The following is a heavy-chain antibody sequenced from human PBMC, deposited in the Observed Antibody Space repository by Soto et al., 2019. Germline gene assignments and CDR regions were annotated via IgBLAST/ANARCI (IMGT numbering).Heavy chain of an antibody. CDR2: MNPNSGNT. CDR3: AKENTSYGMEV. V-gene: IGHV1-8*01. CDR1: GYTFTSYD. Sequence: QVQLVQAGAEVKKPGASEKVSCKASGYTFTSYDINCVRQATGQGLEWMGWMNPNSGNTGYARKFQGRVTMTRNTARSTAYTELSSLRSEDTAVYYCAKENTSYGMEVWGQGTTVTVSS. J-gene: IGHJ6*02.